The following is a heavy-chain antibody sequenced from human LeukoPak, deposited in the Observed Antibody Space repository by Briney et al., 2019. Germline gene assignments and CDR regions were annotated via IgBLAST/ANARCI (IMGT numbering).Heavy chain of an antibody. CDR3: AKDAQRGFDYSNSLES. CDR2: IWSDGTEK. J-gene: IGHJ5*01. Sequence: PGGSLRLSCAASGFTYSHYGMHWVRQAPGKGLEWVAVIWSDGTEKYYGDAVKGRFTISRDNSRDTLYLQMDSLRGEDTAVYYCAKDAQRGFDYSNSLESCGQGTLVTVSS. V-gene: IGHV3-33*06. D-gene: IGHD4-11*01. CDR1: GFTYSHYG.